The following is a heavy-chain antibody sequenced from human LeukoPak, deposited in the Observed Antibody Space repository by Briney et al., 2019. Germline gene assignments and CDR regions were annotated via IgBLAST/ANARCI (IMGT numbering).Heavy chain of an antibody. V-gene: IGHV3-7*01. CDR2: IKQDGSEK. D-gene: IGHD3-22*01. CDR3: ARSFTLIGGGFDY. Sequence: GGSLRLSCAASGFTFSSYWMSWVRQAPGKGLEWVANIKQDGSEKYYVDSVKGRFTISRDNAENSLYLQMNSLRAEDTAVYYCARSFTLIGGGFDYWGQGTLVTVSS. CDR1: GFTFSSYW. J-gene: IGHJ4*02.